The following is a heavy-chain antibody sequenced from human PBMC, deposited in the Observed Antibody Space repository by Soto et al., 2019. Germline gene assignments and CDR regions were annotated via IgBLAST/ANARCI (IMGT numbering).Heavy chain of an antibody. CDR3: ARDFMGEYYDFWSGPAPVDY. D-gene: IGHD3-3*01. J-gene: IGHJ4*02. Sequence: ASVKVSCKASGYTFTGYYMHWVRPAPGQGLEWMGWLNPNSGGTNYAQKFQGRVTMTRDTSISTAYMELSRLRSDDTAVYYCARDFMGEYYDFWSGPAPVDYWGQGTQVTVSS. V-gene: IGHV1-2*02. CDR1: GYTFTGYY. CDR2: LNPNSGGT.